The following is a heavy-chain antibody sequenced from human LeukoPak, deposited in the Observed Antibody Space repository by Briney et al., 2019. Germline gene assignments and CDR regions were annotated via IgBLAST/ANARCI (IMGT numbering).Heavy chain of an antibody. CDR2: INPNSGGT. J-gene: IGHJ1*01. V-gene: IGHV1-2*02. D-gene: IGHD5-24*01. CDR3: ARDWGDGYNEHFQH. Sequence: GASVKVSCKASGYTFTGYYMHWVRQAPGQGLEWMGWINPNSGGTNYAQKFQGRVTMTRDTSISTAYMELSRLRSDDTAGYYCARDWGDGYNEHFQHWGQGTLVTVSS. CDR1: GYTFTGYY.